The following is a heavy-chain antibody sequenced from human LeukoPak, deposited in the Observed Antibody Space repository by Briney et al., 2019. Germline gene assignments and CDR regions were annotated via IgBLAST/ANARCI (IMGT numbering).Heavy chain of an antibody. CDR1: GFTVGSNY. CDR2: IYSGGST. CDR3: ARSIAPAKRWFDP. V-gene: IGHV3-66*02. J-gene: IGHJ5*02. D-gene: IGHD2-15*01. Sequence: GGSLRLSCAASGFTVGSNYMSWVRQAPGKGLEWVSVIYSGGSTYYADSVKGRFTISRDNSKNTLYLQMNSLRAEDTAVHYCARSIAPAKRWFDPWGQGTLVTVSS.